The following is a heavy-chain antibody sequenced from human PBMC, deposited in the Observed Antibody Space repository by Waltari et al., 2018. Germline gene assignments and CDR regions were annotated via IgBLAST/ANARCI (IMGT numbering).Heavy chain of an antibody. CDR1: GFTFDDYA. D-gene: IGHD6-13*01. J-gene: IGHJ3*02. V-gene: IGHV3-9*03. CDR3: AKARAAAGYDAFDI. CDR2: ISWNSGSI. Sequence: EVQLVESGGGLVQPGRSLRLSCAASGFTFDDYAMHWVRQAHGKGLEWVSGISWNSGSIGYADSVKGRFTISRDNAKNSLYLQMNSLRAEDMALYYCAKARAAAGYDAFDIWGQGTMVTVSS.